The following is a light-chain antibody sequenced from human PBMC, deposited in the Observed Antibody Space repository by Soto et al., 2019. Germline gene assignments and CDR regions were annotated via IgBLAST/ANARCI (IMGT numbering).Light chain of an antibody. Sequence: DIQMTQSPSSLSASVGDRVTITCRARQTINTYLNWYQQTPGTAPKLLIYDASSLQSGVPSRFRGSGSGTDFPLTITSLQPEDFATYYCQQSYTTPLTFGGGTKVEVK. CDR2: DAS. V-gene: IGKV1-39*01. J-gene: IGKJ4*01. CDR1: QTINTY. CDR3: QQSYTTPLT.